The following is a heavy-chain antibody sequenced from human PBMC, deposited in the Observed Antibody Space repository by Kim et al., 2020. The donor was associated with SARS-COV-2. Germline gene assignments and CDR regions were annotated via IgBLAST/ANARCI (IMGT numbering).Heavy chain of an antibody. CDR1: RFTFSSYS. Sequence: GGSLRRSCAASRFTFSSYSMNWVRQAPGKGLEWVSYISGSSSTIYYADSVKGRFTVSRDNVKNSLYLQMDSLRDEDTAVYYCAREVIVVVPAAIPLKYFDLWGRGTQVTVSS. V-gene: IGHV3-48*02. CDR2: ISGSSSTI. J-gene: IGHJ2*01. CDR3: AREVIVVVPAAIPLKYFDL. D-gene: IGHD2-2*01.